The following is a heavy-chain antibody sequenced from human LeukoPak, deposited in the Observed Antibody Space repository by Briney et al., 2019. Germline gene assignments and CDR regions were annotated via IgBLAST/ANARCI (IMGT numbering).Heavy chain of an antibody. Sequence: GGSLRLSCAASGFTFSSYWMSWVRQAPGKGLEGVANIKQDGSEKYYVDSVKGRFTISRDNAKNSLYLQMNSLRAEDTAVYYCASQIWGSYPGHYWGQGTLVTVSS. CDR2: IKQDGSEK. V-gene: IGHV3-7*01. J-gene: IGHJ4*02. CDR1: GFTFSSYW. D-gene: IGHD3-16*01. CDR3: ASQIWGSYPGHY.